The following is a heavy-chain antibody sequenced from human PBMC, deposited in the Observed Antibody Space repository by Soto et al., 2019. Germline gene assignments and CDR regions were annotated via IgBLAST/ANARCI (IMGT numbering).Heavy chain of an antibody. D-gene: IGHD5-18*01. CDR3: VCFCMIRLSSGCMHV. CDR1: DGCSSGGGYY. CDR2: FYESGSN. Sequence: SKTQSLTCTVGDGCSSGGGYYCSCIGQPPGKALEWVGYFYESGSNYYNSSLKSRVNISVDTSKNQFNLKLSSVTAAETAVYYCVCFCMIRLSSGCMHVCCPGTTGTVSS. V-gene: IGHV4-30-4*01. J-gene: IGHJ6*02.